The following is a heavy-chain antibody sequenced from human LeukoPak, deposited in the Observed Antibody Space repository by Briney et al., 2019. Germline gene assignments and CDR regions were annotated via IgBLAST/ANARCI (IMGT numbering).Heavy chain of an antibody. CDR2: VYYSGNT. CDR3: ARSTNSSSFY. D-gene: IGHD6-13*01. J-gene: IGHJ4*02. CDR1: GGSISSSDW. V-gene: IGHV4-4*02. Sequence: SGTLSLTCAVSGGSISSSDWWSWVRQPPGKGLEWIGEVYYSGNTNYNPSLKSRVTISVDKFKNQFSLKLSSVTAADTAVYYCARSTNSSSFYWGQGTLVTVSS.